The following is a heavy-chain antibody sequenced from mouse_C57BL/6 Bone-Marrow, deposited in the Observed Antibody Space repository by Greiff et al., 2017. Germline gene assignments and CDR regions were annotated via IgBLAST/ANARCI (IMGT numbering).Heavy chain of an antibody. CDR2: SNTNNGGT. V-gene: IGHV1-26*01. D-gene: IGHD2-1*01. CDR3: ARSPIYYGNYEDY. CDR1: GDTFTDYY. J-gene: IGHJ2*01. Sequence: EVQLQQSGPELVKPGASVKISCKASGDTFTDYYRNWVKKSHGKSLEWIGDSNTNNGGTSDNQKLKGKAKWTVDKYSSTAYMELRSLTSEDSAVYYWARSPIYYGNYEDYWGQGTTLTVTS.